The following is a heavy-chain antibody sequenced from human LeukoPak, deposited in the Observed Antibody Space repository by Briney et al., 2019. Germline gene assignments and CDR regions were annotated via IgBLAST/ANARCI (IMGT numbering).Heavy chain of an antibody. V-gene: IGHV3-30*02. CDR3: AKVPHSWGLFDS. J-gene: IGHJ4*02. Sequence: GGSLRLSCAASGFTFSSYGMHWVRPAPGKGLEWVAFIRDDGSTRYYADSVKGRFTVSRDNSKNTLYLQMDSLRTEDTAIYYCAKVPHSWGLFDSWGQGTLVTVSS. D-gene: IGHD3-16*01. CDR2: IRDDGSTR. CDR1: GFTFSSYG.